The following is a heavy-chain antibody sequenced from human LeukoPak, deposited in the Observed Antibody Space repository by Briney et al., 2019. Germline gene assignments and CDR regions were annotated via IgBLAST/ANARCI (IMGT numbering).Heavy chain of an antibody. CDR2: ISSSGTTI. CDR3: ARPYYYMDV. Sequence: GGSLRLSCAASRFTFNSYEMNWVRQAPGRGLECVSYISSSGTTIYYADSVKGRFTISRDNAKNSLYLQMNSLRAEDTAVYYCARPYYYMDVWGKGTTVTVSS. J-gene: IGHJ6*03. CDR1: RFTFNSYE. V-gene: IGHV3-48*03.